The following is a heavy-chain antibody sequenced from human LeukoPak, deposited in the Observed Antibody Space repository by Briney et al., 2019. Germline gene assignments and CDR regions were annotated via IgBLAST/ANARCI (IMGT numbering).Heavy chain of an antibody. V-gene: IGHV4-59*01. Sequence: SETLSLTCIVSGGSISNEYWTWIRQPPGKGPEWIAYIFSSGSTNYNPSLKSRVTISVDTSNNHFSLKLSSVTAADTALYYCARRHDIWSGYYVFDIWGQGTMVTVSS. CDR3: ARRHDIWSGYYVFDI. CDR1: GGSISNEY. D-gene: IGHD3-3*01. CDR2: IFSSGST. J-gene: IGHJ3*02.